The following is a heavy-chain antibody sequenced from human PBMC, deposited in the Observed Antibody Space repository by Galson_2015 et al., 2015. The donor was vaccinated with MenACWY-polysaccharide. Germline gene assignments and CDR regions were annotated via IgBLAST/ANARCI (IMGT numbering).Heavy chain of an antibody. CDR3: ARRSLDNWYFDL. V-gene: IGHV4-4*07. D-gene: IGHD1-1*01. CDR2: IHATGST. Sequence: ETLSLTCPVSHASISSSSWSWIRQSADKGLDYIGRIHATGSTAYNPSFRSRVAMSVDLPRNKFSLRLASVTASDTAIYYCARRSLDNWYFDLWGRGTLVIVSS. CDR1: HASISSSS. J-gene: IGHJ2*01.